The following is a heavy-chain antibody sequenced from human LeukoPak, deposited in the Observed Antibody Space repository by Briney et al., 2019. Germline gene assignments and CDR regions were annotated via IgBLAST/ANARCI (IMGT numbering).Heavy chain of an antibody. D-gene: IGHD1-26*01. V-gene: IGHV4-59*08. CDR2: IYYSGST. Sequence: SETLSLTRTVSGGSISSYYWSWIRQPPGKGLEWIGYIYYSGSTNYNPSLKSRVTISVDTSKNQFSLKLNSVTAADTAVYYCARRRVGAISSYNWFDPWGQGTLVTVSS. J-gene: IGHJ5*02. CDR3: ARRRVGAISSYNWFDP. CDR1: GGSISSYY.